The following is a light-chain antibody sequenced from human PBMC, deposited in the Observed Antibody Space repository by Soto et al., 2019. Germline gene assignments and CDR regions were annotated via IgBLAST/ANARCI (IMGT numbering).Light chain of an antibody. V-gene: IGLV2-11*01. CDR2: DVS. CDR3: CSYAGSYNWL. J-gene: IGLJ3*02. CDR1: SSDVGGYNY. Sequence: QSALTQPRSVSGSPGQSVTISCTGTSSDVGGYNYVSWYQQHPGKAPKLMIYDVSKRPSGVPDRFSGSKSGNTASLTISGLQAEDEADYYCCSYAGSYNWLFGGGTKVTVL.